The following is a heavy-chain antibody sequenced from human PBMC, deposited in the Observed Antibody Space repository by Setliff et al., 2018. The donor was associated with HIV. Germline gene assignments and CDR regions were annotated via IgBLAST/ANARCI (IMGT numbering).Heavy chain of an antibody. D-gene: IGHD4-17*01. J-gene: IGHJ4*02. Sequence: SETLSLTCTVSGGSISSPGYYWSWIRQHPGKGLEWIGYFYYTGSDYYNPSLKSRVTISVDTSKNQFSLKLRSVTAADTAVYYCARGAGLYGDYHVYWGQGTLVTVSS. CDR2: FYYTGSD. V-gene: IGHV4-31*03. CDR3: ARGAGLYGDYHVY. CDR1: GGSISSPGYY.